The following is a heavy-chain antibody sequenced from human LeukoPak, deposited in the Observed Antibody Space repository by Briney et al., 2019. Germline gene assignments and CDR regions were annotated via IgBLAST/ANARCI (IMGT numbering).Heavy chain of an antibody. Sequence: GGSLRLSCAASGFTFSSYGMHWVRQAPGKGLEWVAVISYDGSNKYYADSVKGRFTISRDKSKNTLYLQMNSLRAEDTAVYYCARDGGGYYFYYYMDVWGKGTTVTVSS. V-gene: IGHV3-30*03. CDR2: ISYDGSNK. CDR1: GFTFSSYG. J-gene: IGHJ6*03. CDR3: ARDGGGYYFYYYMDV. D-gene: IGHD3-3*01.